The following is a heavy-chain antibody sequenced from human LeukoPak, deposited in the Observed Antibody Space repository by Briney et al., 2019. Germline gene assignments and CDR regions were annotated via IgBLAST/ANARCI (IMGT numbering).Heavy chain of an antibody. CDR2: ISYDGSNK. J-gene: IGHJ6*02. CDR3: ARDLLGLEYYYGSGKAGYYGMDV. Sequence: GRSLRLSCAASGFTFSSYAMHWVRQAPGKGLEWVAVISYDGSNKYYADFVKGRFTISRDNSKNTLYLQMNSLRAEDTAVYYCARDLLGLEYYYGSGKAGYYGMDVWGQGTTVTVSS. CDR1: GFTFSSYA. D-gene: IGHD3-10*01. V-gene: IGHV3-30-3*01.